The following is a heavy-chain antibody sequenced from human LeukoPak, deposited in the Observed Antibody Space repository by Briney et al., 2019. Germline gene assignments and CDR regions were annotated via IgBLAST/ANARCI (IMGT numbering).Heavy chain of an antibody. D-gene: IGHD6-13*01. Sequence: PGGSLRLSCAASGFTFSSYAMSWVRQAPGKGLEWVSAISGSSGSTYYADSVKGRFTISRDNSKNTLYLQMNSLRAEDTAVYYCANWGMYSSSWPFDYWGQGTLVTVSS. V-gene: IGHV3-23*01. CDR1: GFTFSSYA. CDR3: ANWGMYSSSWPFDY. J-gene: IGHJ4*02. CDR2: ISGSSGST.